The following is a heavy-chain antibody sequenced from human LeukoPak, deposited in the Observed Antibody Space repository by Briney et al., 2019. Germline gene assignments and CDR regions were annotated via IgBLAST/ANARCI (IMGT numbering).Heavy chain of an antibody. Sequence: SETLSLTCTVSGGSISSSSYYWGWIRQPPGKGLEWIGSIYYSGSTYFNPSLKSRVTISVDTSKNRFSLKLSSVTGADTAVYYCARPGVYCSSTSCPFDYWGQGTLVTVSS. D-gene: IGHD2-2*01. CDR2: IYYSGST. J-gene: IGHJ4*02. CDR1: GGSISSSSYY. V-gene: IGHV4-39*01. CDR3: ARPGVYCSSTSCPFDY.